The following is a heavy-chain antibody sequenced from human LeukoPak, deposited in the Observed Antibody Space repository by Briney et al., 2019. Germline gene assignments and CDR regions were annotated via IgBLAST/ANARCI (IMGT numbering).Heavy chain of an antibody. CDR3: ARASLSIGGYSSFDY. V-gene: IGHV4-4*07. CDR2: IYQSGSNSENT. CDR1: GASIRRHY. Sequence: PSETLSLTCTVSGASIRRHYWSWIRQSAGKGLEWMGRIYQSGSNSENTNYNPSLESRVTVAAHTSNNQFSLTLSSVTAADTAVYYRARASLSIGGYSSFDYWGQGILVTVSS. J-gene: IGHJ4*02. D-gene: IGHD2-15*01.